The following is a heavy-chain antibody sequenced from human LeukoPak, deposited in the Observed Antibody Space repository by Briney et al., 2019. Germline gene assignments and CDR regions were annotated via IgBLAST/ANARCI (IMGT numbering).Heavy chain of an antibody. CDR2: ISSSSLYI. V-gene: IGHV3-21*01. D-gene: IGHD1-20*01. CDR3: AKDVKYNWNYIDY. CDR1: GFTFSSYS. J-gene: IGHJ4*02. Sequence: GGSLRLSCAASGFTFSSYSMNWVRQAPGKGLEWVSSISSSSLYIYYADSVKGRFTISRDNAKNSLYLQMNSLRAEDTALYYCAKDVKYNWNYIDYWGQGALVTVSS.